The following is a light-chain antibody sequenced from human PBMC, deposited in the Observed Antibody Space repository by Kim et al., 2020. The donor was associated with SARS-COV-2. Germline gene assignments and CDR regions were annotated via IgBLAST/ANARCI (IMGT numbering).Light chain of an antibody. Sequence: ATINCKSSQSVLYNSNNKNYLAWYQQKPGQPPRLLIYWASTRQSGVPDRFSGSGSGTYFTLTISSLQAEDVAVYHCQQYYNTPFTFGPGTKVDIK. CDR2: WAS. CDR3: QQYYNTPFT. J-gene: IGKJ3*01. V-gene: IGKV4-1*01. CDR1: QSVLYNSNNKNY.